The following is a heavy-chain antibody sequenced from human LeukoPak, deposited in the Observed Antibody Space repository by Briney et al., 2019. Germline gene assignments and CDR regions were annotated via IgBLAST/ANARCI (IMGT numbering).Heavy chain of an antibody. CDR2: IYYSGST. J-gene: IGHJ6*03. CDR3: ASRGNYYYHYYMDV. CDR1: GGSFSGYY. Sequence: SETLSLTCAVYGGSFSGYYWSWIRQPPGKGLEWIGSIYYSGSTYYNPSLKSRVTISVDTSKNQFSLKLSSVTAADTAVYYCASRGNYYYHYYMDVWGKGTTVTVSS. V-gene: IGHV4-34*01.